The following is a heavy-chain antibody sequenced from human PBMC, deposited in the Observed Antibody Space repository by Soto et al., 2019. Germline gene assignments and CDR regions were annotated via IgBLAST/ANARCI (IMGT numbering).Heavy chain of an antibody. J-gene: IGHJ3*02. V-gene: IGHV4-4*07. CDR1: GGAISCYC. Sequence: LXLTCTVSGGAISCYCWSWIRQPAGKGLEWIGRIYTSGSTNYNPSLKSRVTMSVDTSKNQFSLRLSSVTAADTAVYYCARVGKLELQGGAFDIWGQGTMVTVSS. D-gene: IGHD1-7*01. CDR3: ARVGKLELQGGAFDI. CDR2: IYTSGST.